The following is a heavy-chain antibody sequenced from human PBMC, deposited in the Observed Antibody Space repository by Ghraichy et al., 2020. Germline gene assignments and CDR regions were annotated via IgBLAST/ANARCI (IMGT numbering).Heavy chain of an antibody. J-gene: IGHJ4*02. D-gene: IGHD4-17*01. Sequence: SETLSLTCTVSGDSVSSGSYYWSWIRQPPGKGLEWIGHFYQSGGTRYNPSLTSRGTISVDTSQNEFSLKLSSVTAADTAVYYCARASTVSRVLLWGRGTLVTVSS. V-gene: IGHV4-61*01. CDR2: FYQSGGT. CDR3: ARASTVSRVLL. CDR1: GDSVSSGSYY.